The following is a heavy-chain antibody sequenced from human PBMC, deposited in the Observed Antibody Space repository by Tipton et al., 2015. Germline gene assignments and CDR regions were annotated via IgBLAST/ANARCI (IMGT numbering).Heavy chain of an antibody. D-gene: IGHD4-23*01. J-gene: IGHJ4*02. CDR1: SDSISKYY. CDR2: IQYSGST. Sequence: LRLSCSVSSDSISKYYWSWIRQPPGKELEWTGYIQYSGSTNYNPSLKSQVTISVDTSKTQFSLKMSSVTASDTAVYYCARARGRHGGLFDSWGQGILVTVSS. V-gene: IGHV4-59*01. CDR3: ARARGRHGGLFDS.